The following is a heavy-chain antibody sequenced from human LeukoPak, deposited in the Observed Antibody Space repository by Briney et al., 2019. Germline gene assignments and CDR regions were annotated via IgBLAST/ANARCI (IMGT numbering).Heavy chain of an antibody. Sequence: SETLSLTCTVSGGSVSNSNYYCGWVRQPPGKGLEWVGSIYYSGSSYYNPALKSRVTISVDKYKKQFSLKLSSVTDEDTAVYYCARQRGYCSGGSCYGMFDYWGQGTLVTVSS. J-gene: IGHJ4*02. CDR3: ARQRGYCSGGSCYGMFDY. V-gene: IGHV4-39*01. CDR1: GGSVSNSNYY. CDR2: IYYSGSS. D-gene: IGHD2-15*01.